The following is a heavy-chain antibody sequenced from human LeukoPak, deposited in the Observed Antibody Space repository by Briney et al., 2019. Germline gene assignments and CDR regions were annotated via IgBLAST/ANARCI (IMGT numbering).Heavy chain of an antibody. Sequence: SETLSLTCTVSGGSISNYYWSWIRQPPGKGLEWIGYIYYSGSTNYNPSLRSRVTISVDTSKNQFSLKLSSVTAADTAVYYCARGDILTGYYVPRFDYWGQGTLVTVSS. CDR1: GGSISNYY. D-gene: IGHD3-9*01. CDR2: IYYSGST. V-gene: IGHV4-59*01. J-gene: IGHJ4*02. CDR3: ARGDILTGYYVPRFDY.